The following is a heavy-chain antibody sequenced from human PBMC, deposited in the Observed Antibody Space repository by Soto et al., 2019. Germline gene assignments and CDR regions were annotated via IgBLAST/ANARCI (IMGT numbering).Heavy chain of an antibody. CDR1: GFTFSSYS. V-gene: IGHV3-48*01. Sequence: EVQLVESGGGLVQPGGSLRLSCAASGFTFSSYSMNWVRQAPGKGLEWASYISSSSNTIYYADSVKGRFTISRDNAKNSLCLQKNSLRAQDTGVYYCVRNPPPDGYWGQGTLVPVS. CDR3: VRNPPPDGY. CDR2: ISSSSNTI. J-gene: IGHJ4*02.